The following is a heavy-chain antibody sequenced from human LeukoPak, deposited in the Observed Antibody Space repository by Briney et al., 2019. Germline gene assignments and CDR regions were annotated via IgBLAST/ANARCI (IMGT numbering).Heavy chain of an antibody. D-gene: IGHD5-12*01. CDR1: GFNFIGYS. V-gene: IGHV3-48*01. CDR3: ARDHRYAFDN. Sequence: RGGSVRLSCEASGFNFIGYSMNWVRQAPGQGLEWISYIGISSGNTKYADTVKGRVTISRDKARSSLYLQMNSLRVEYTAVYYCARDHRYAFDNWGHGTLVTVSS. CDR2: IGISSGNT. J-gene: IGHJ4*01.